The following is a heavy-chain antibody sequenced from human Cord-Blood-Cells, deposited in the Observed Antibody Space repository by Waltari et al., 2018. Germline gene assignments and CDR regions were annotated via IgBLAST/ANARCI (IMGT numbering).Heavy chain of an antibody. CDR1: GGTFSSYA. Sequence: QVQLVQSGAEVKKPGSSVKVSCKASGGTFSSYAISWVRQAPGQGLEWMGGIIPIFGTANYAQKFQGRVTITADESTSTAYMELSSLRSEDTAVYYCARDKSGVWSGYYWYFDLWGRGTLVTVSS. CDR2: IIPIFGTA. CDR3: ARDKSGVWSGYYWYFDL. D-gene: IGHD3-3*01. J-gene: IGHJ2*01. V-gene: IGHV1-69*01.